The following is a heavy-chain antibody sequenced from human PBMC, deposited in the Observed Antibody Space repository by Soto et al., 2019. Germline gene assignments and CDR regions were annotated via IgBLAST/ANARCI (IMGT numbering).Heavy chain of an antibody. Sequence: ASVKVSCKASGYTFTSYGISWVRQAPGQGLEWMGWISAYNGNTNYAQKLQGRVTMTTDTSTSTAYMELRSLRSDDTAVYYCARVYCSCGICYPGDSNFDYWGQGTLVTVPS. CDR3: ARVYCSCGICYPGDSNFDY. CDR2: ISAYNGNT. CDR1: GYTFTSYG. D-gene: IGHD2-15*01. J-gene: IGHJ4*02. V-gene: IGHV1-18*01.